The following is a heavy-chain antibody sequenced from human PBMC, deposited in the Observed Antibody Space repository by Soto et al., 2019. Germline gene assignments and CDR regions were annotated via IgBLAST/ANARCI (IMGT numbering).Heavy chain of an antibody. D-gene: IGHD5-12*01. CDR1: GGSFSGYY. CDR2: INHSGST. CDR3: ASIHSGYEYRVRDYNYIDV. Sequence: SETLSLTCAVYGGSFSGYYWSWIRQPPGKGLEWIGEINHSGSTNYNPSLKSRVTISVDTSKNQFSLKLSSVTAADTAVYYCASIHSGYEYRVRDYNYIDVWGKGTTVTVSS. J-gene: IGHJ6*03. V-gene: IGHV4-34*01.